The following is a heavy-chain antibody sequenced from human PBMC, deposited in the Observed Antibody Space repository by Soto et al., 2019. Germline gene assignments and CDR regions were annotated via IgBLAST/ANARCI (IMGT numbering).Heavy chain of an antibody. J-gene: IGHJ6*02. CDR3: GTFLSTTSPDV. CDR2: TYFRSKWYN. V-gene: IGHV6-1*01. Sequence: QVQLRQSGQGLVKPSQTLPLTCAISGASVPGKSAVWNWISHSPPRGLEWLGRTYFRSKWYNDYAVSVKGRITINPDTSKNQFSLQLNSVTPEDTAVYYCGTFLSTTSPDVWGQGTTVTVSS. D-gene: IGHD2-2*01. CDR1: GASVPGKSAV.